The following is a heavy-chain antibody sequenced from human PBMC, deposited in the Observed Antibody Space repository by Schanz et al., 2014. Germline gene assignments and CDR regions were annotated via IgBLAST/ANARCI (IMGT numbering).Heavy chain of an antibody. CDR3: AKDPRGDKNDRAYYFDY. J-gene: IGHJ4*02. CDR1: GFTFSSYA. CDR2: ISSGGNP. V-gene: IGHV3-23*04. D-gene: IGHD3-10*01. Sequence: EVQLVESGGGVVQPGRSLRLSCAASGFTFSSYAMSWVRQAPGKGLEWVSSISSGGNPYYANSVKGRFGISRDNSENTLYLQMSSLRVEDTAVYYCAKDPRGDKNDRAYYFDYWGQGTLVSVSS.